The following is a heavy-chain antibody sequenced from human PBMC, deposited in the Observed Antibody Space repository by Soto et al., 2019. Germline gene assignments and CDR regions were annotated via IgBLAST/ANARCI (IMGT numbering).Heavy chain of an antibody. CDR3: TTGSVEGV. CDR2: IKTKTHGETT. V-gene: IGHV3-15*07. J-gene: IGHJ6*02. Sequence: EVQLVESGGGLVKPGGPLTLSCAASGFTFINAWMNWVRQAPGKGLEWVGRIKTKTHGETTDYAAPVKGRFTISRDDSKYTLYLQMSSLKADDTAVYYCTTGSVEGVWGQGTTVTVSS. CDR1: GFTFINAW. D-gene: IGHD2-15*01.